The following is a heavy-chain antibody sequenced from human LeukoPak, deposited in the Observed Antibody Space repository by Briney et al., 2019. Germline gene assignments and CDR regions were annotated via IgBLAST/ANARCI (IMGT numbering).Heavy chain of an antibody. V-gene: IGHV3-30*02. CDR3: AKSVIPTADQGTYCMDV. J-gene: IGHJ6*03. Sequence: GGPLRLFCEASVLTFSNYGMPWVPQAPGEGLGGAAYIRYCGSKIYYADSEKGRLTISRDNSKGSLYLQTHSLRGVDTAVYYSAKSVIPTADQGTYCMDVWGKGTTAMVSS. CDR2: IRYCGSKI. CDR1: VLTFSNYG. D-gene: IGHD2-2*01.